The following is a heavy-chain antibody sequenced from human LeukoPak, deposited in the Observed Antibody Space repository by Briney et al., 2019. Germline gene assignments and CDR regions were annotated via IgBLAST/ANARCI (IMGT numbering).Heavy chain of an antibody. V-gene: IGHV4-59*01. D-gene: IGHD6-13*01. J-gene: IGHJ6*02. CDR2: IYYSGST. CDR3: ARDSLAAAGVYYYYYGMDV. CDR1: GGSISVYY. Sequence: SETLSLTCTVSGGSISVYYWSWIRQPPGKGLEWIGYIYYSGSTNYNPSLKSRVTISVDTSKNQFSLRLSSVTAADTAVYYCARDSLAAAGVYYYYYGMDVWGQGTTVTVSS.